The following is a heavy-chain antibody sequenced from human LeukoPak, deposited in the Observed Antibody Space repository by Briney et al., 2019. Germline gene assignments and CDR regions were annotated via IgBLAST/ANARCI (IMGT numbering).Heavy chain of an antibody. CDR3: AKDGAYYDFWSGYSPPMDYYYMDV. D-gene: IGHD3-3*01. V-gene: IGHV3-30*02. CDR2: IRYDGSNK. CDR1: GFTFSSYG. Sequence: GGSLGLSCAASGFTFSSYGMHWVRQAPGKGLEWVAFIRYDGSNKYYADSVKGRFTISRDNSKNTLYLQMNSLRAEDTAVYYCAKDGAYYDFWSGYSPPMDYYYMDVWGKGTTVTVSS. J-gene: IGHJ6*03.